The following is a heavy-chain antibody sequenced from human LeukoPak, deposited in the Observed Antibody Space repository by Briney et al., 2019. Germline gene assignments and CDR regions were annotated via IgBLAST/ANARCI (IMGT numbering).Heavy chain of an antibody. Sequence: SETLSLTCTVSGGSISSGDYYWSWIRQPPGKDREWIGYIYYSGSTYYNPSLKSRVTISVDTSKNQFSLKLSSVTAADTAVYYCARVRRVQLWLMGYYYYYMDVWGKGTTVTVSS. CDR1: GGSISSGDYY. J-gene: IGHJ6*03. CDR3: ARVRRVQLWLMGYYYYYMDV. V-gene: IGHV4-30-4*08. D-gene: IGHD5-18*01. CDR2: IYYSGST.